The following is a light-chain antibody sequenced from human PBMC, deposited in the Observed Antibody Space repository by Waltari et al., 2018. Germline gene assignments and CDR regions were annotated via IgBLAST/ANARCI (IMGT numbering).Light chain of an antibody. V-gene: IGKV3-15*01. CDR3: QQYNDWPLT. Sequence: EIVMTQSPGTLSMSPGERATLSCRASQSINTNLAWYQQKPGQSPRLVIYAASTRATGIPDRFSGSGSGTDFTLTISSLQSEDFALYYCQQYNDWPLTFGRGTKVEIK. CDR2: AAS. CDR1: QSINTN. J-gene: IGKJ4*01.